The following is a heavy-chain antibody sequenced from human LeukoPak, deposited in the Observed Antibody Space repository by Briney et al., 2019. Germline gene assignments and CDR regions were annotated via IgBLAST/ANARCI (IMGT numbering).Heavy chain of an antibody. V-gene: IGHV1-69*05. CDR1: RGTFSSYA. CDR2: IIPIFGTA. Sequence: SVKVSCKASRGTFSSYAISWVRQAPGQGLEWMGGIIPIFGTANYAQKFQGRVTITTDESTSTAYMELSSLRSEDTAVYYCARVRNIHPAVLPAAMYGAFDIWGQGTMVTVSS. CDR3: ARVRNIHPAVLPAAMYGAFDI. J-gene: IGHJ3*02. D-gene: IGHD2-2*01.